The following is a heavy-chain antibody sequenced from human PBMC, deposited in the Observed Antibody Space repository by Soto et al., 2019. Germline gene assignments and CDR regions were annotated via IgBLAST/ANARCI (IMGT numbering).Heavy chain of an antibody. CDR3: ARGTYYYDSSGPNYYFDY. Sequence: ASVKVSCKASGGTFSSYTISWVRQAPGQGLEWMGRIIPILGIANYAQKFQGRVTITADKSTSTAYMELSSLRSEDTAVYYCARGTYYYDSSGPNYYFDYWGQGTLVTVSS. V-gene: IGHV1-69*02. CDR1: GGTFSSYT. D-gene: IGHD3-22*01. J-gene: IGHJ4*02. CDR2: IIPILGIA.